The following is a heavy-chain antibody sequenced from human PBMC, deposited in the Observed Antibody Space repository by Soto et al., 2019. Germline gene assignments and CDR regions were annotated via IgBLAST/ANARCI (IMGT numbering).Heavy chain of an antibody. CDR3: TKNSAYALDY. CDR1: GASISNDNW. Sequence: QVHLQESGPGLVKPSETLSVTCDVSGASISNDNWWSWVRQPPGEGLQWIGEVHHVGYTNYNPSLRSRVSMSVDRSKNQFFLSLTSVTAADTAVYYCTKNSAYALDYWGQGTLVTVSS. V-gene: IGHV4-4*02. J-gene: IGHJ4*02. D-gene: IGHD2-8*01. CDR2: VHHVGYT.